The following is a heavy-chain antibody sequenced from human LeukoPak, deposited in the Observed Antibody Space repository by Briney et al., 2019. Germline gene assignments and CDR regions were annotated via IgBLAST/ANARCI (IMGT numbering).Heavy chain of an antibody. J-gene: IGHJ4*02. CDR3: AKESNGCCSSTSCLRPFDY. Sequence: ASVKVSCKASGYTFTSYDINWGRQATGQGLERMGWMNPNSGNTGYAQKFQGRVTITRNTSISTAYMELSSLRSEDTAVYYCAKESNGCCSSTSCLRPFDYWGQGTLVTVSS. V-gene: IGHV1-8*03. CDR1: GYTFTSYD. D-gene: IGHD2-2*01. CDR2: MNPNSGNT.